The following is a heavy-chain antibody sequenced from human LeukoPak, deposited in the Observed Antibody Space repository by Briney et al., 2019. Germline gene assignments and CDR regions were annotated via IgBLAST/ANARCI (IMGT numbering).Heavy chain of an antibody. CDR2: VKSKAYGGTT. J-gene: IGHJ6*02. Sequence: PGGSLRLSCTASGFIFGDYALSWFRQAPGKGLEWVGFVKSKAYGGTTDYAASVKGRFAISRDDSKSIAYLQMSSLKTEDTAVYYCTKADNSNYRPYGLDVWGQGTTVTVSS. CDR3: TKADNSNYRPYGLDV. CDR1: GFIFGDYA. D-gene: IGHD4-11*01. V-gene: IGHV3-49*03.